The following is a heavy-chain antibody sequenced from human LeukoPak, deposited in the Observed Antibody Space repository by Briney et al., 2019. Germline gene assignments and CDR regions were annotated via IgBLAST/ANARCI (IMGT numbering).Heavy chain of an antibody. CDR3: AKDVGKWESLHFFDY. CDR2: ISGSGASI. Sequence: GGSLRLSCAASGFTFSSFAMSWVRQTPGKGLEWVSTISGSGASIYYADSVTGRFTISRDNSRNTLYLQMNSLRGDDTAVYYCAKDVGKWESLHFFDYWGQGTLVTVSS. V-gene: IGHV3-23*01. D-gene: IGHD1-26*01. CDR1: GFTFSSFA. J-gene: IGHJ4*02.